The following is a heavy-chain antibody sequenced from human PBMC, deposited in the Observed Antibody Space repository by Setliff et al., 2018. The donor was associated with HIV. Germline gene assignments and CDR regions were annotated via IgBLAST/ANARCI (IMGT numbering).Heavy chain of an antibody. CDR2: IYNDGST. J-gene: IGHJ4*02. D-gene: IGHD3-10*01. CDR1: GGSISSYY. Sequence: PSETLSLTCTVSGGSISSYYWSWIRQPAGKELEWIGHIYNDGSTIYNPSLKSRLTISADTSNTQFSLKLRSVTAADTAVYYCARRRGGTSRSFLDYWGQGNLVTVSS. CDR3: ARRRGGTSRSFLDY. V-gene: IGHV4-4*07.